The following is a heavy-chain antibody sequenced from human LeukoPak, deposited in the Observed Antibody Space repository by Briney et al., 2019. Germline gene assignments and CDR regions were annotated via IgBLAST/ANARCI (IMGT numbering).Heavy chain of an antibody. CDR1: GGSFSGYY. Sequence: SETLSLTCAVYGGSFSGYYWSWIRQPPGKGLEWIGEINHSGSTNYNPSLKGRVTISVDTSKNQFSLKLSSVTAADTAVYYCARERGGYSYGPYFDYWGQGTTVTVSS. CDR3: ARERGGYSYGPYFDY. J-gene: IGHJ4*03. V-gene: IGHV4-34*01. CDR2: INHSGST. D-gene: IGHD5-18*01.